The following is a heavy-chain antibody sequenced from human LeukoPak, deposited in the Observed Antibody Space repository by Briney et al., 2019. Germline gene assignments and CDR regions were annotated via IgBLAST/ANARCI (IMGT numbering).Heavy chain of an antibody. CDR2: IYYSGST. Sequence: SETLSVTCTVSGGSISSGGYYWSWIRQQPGKGLEWIGYIYYSGSTYYNPSLKSRITIAVDTSKNQFSLKLSSVTAADTAVYYCARDSRFLGYCSGGSCYAFDIWGQGTMDTVSS. CDR3: ARDSRFLGYCSGGSCYAFDI. V-gene: IGHV4-31*03. CDR1: GGSISSGGYY. D-gene: IGHD2-15*01. J-gene: IGHJ3*02.